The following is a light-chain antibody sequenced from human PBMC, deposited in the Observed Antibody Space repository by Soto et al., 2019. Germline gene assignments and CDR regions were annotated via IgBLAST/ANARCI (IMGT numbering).Light chain of an antibody. J-gene: IGLJ3*02. Sequence: QSALTQPASVSGSPGQSITISCTGTNSDVGGYDYVSWYQQHPGKAPKLMIYEVNNRPSGVSNRFSGPKSGNTASLTISGLQAEDEDHYYCSSYSSSSTQVVFGGGTKLTVL. V-gene: IGLV2-14*01. CDR2: EVN. CDR3: SSYSSSSTQVV. CDR1: NSDVGGYDY.